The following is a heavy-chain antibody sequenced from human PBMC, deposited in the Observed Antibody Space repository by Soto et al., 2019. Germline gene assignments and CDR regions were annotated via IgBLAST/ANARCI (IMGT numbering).Heavy chain of an antibody. Sequence: GGAPRLPCAASGFTFRSDSMSWVRPAPGKGLEWVSAISGSGGSTYYADSVKGRFTISRDNSKNTLYLQMNSLRAEDTAVYYCAKTAGPYIAAAGTFDYWGQGTLVTVSS. J-gene: IGHJ4*02. V-gene: IGHV3-23*01. CDR3: AKTAGPYIAAAGTFDY. CDR2: ISGSGGST. CDR1: GFTFRSDS. D-gene: IGHD6-13*01.